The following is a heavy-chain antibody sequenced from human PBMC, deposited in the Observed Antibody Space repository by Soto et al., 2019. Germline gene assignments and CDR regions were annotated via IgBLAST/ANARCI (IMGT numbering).Heavy chain of an antibody. D-gene: IGHD3-10*01. V-gene: IGHV4-34*01. CDR3: ARGLTYYYGSGSYRPYGY. CDR1: GGSFSGYY. Sequence: SETLSLTCAVYGGSFSGYYWSWIRQPPGKGLEWIGEINHSGSTNYNPSLKSRVTISVDTSKNQFSLKLSSVTAADTAVYYCARGLTYYYGSGSYRPYGYWGQGTLVTVSS. J-gene: IGHJ4*02. CDR2: INHSGST.